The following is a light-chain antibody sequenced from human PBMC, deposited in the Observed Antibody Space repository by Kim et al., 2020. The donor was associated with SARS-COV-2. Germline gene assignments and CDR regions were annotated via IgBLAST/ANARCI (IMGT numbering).Light chain of an antibody. CDR2: AAS. V-gene: IGKV3-15*01. Sequence: VYPGERATLSCRASQSVNKNLAWYQQKPGQAPRLLIYAASTRATGIPARFSGSGSGTEFTLTISSLQSEDFAVYYCQQYNNWPLTFGGGTKVDIK. J-gene: IGKJ4*01. CDR1: QSVNKN. CDR3: QQYNNWPLT.